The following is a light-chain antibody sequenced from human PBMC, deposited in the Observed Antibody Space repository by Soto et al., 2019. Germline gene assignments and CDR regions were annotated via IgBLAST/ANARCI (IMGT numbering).Light chain of an antibody. Sequence: ETVMTQSPATLSVSPGERATLSCRASQSVNSDLAWYQKKPGQAPRLLIYGPSTRATGIPARFSGGGSGTEFTLTISSLQSEDFAVYYCQQNNNWPRTFGQGTKVEIK. CDR3: QQNNNWPRT. J-gene: IGKJ1*01. CDR2: GPS. V-gene: IGKV3-15*01. CDR1: QSVNSD.